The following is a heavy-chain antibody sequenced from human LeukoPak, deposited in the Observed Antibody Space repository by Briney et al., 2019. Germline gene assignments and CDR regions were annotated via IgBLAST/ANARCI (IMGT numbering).Heavy chain of an antibody. J-gene: IGHJ4*02. V-gene: IGHV4-39*01. CDR3: ARHRRYYGSGSYYSDFDS. Sequence: SETLSLTCTVSGDSISTSNYYWGWIRQPPGKGLEWIRNIFYSGSTYYSPSLRSRVTISLDTSRNQFSLKLNSVTAADTATYYCARHRRYYGSGSYYSDFDSWGQGILVTVSS. D-gene: IGHD3-10*01. CDR2: IFYSGST. CDR1: GDSISTSNYY.